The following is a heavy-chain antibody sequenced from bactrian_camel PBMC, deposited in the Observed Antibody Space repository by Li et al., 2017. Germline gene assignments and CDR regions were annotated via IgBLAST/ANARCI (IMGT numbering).Heavy chain of an antibody. V-gene: IGHV3S55*01. CDR1: GYHQGDYC. CDR2: IDKDGTT. Sequence: VQLVESGGGSVQVRGSLTLSCTASGYHQGDYCMAWFRQGETKRVGVAAIDKDGTTSYADSVKGRSTISKDNADNILKLQMTSLKSEDTAMYYCAADRWRQPCGHSDVGWYWSGQGTQVTVS. D-gene: IGHD6*01. J-gene: IGHJ4*01.